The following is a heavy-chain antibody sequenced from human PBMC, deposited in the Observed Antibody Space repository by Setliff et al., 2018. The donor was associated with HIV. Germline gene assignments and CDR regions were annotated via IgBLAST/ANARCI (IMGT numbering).Heavy chain of an antibody. J-gene: IGHJ4*02. CDR3: ARGTLDF. CDR1: GFTFSDYY. CDR2: ISGTGETS. V-gene: IGHV3-11*04. Sequence: GGSLILSCVASGFTFSDYYMSWIRQAPGKGLEWISYISGTGETSYYADSVQGRFTVSRDNAKNTLYLQLNSLRGDDTAVYFCARGTLDFWGQGNLVTVSS.